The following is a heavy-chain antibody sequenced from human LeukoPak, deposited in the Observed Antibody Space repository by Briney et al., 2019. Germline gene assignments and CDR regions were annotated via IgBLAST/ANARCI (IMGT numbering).Heavy chain of an antibody. V-gene: IGHV4-4*07. CDR1: GASPNPYR. CDR2: ISRSGAT. Sequence: SETLSLTCSVSGASPNPYRWDWIRQPAGKGLEGIGRISRSGATNYNPSLKRRVTMSVDASKKQLQYSLRLSSVTAADTAVYYCARDQGDYGDHRYFDHWGQGTLVTVSS. J-gene: IGHJ4*02. CDR3: ARDQGDYGDHRYFDH. D-gene: IGHD4-17*01.